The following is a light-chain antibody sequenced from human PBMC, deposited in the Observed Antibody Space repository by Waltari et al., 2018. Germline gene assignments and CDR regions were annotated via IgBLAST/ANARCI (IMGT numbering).Light chain of an antibody. Sequence: QLVLTQSPSASASLGASVKLTCTLSSGHSSYAIAWHQQQPEKGPRFLMKLNSDGSHSKGDGIPDRFSGSSSWAERYLTISSLQSEDEADYYCQTWGTVLFGGGTKLTVL. CDR3: QTWGTVL. CDR1: SGHSSYA. J-gene: IGLJ2*01. V-gene: IGLV4-69*01. CDR2: LNSDGSH.